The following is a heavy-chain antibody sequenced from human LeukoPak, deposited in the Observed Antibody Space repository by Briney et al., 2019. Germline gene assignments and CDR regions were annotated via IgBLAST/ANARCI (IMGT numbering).Heavy chain of an antibody. V-gene: IGHV3-23*01. Sequence: GGSLRLSCVVSGITLSNYAMSWVRQAPGKGLEWVSGISGSAGGTNYADSVKGRFTISRDNSMDTMYLQMNSLRAEDTAVYFCAKRGIVIRGLLIIGFHKEAYYFDSWGQGILVTVSS. CDR1: GITLSNYA. J-gene: IGHJ4*02. D-gene: IGHD3-10*01. CDR3: AKRGIVIRGLLIIGFHKEAYYFDS. CDR2: ISGSAGGT.